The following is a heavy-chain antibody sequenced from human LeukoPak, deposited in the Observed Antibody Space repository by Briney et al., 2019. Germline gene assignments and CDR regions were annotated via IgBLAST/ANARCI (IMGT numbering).Heavy chain of an antibody. CDR2: ISGSGGST. CDR3: ATWSGLTGYIYFDY. J-gene: IGHJ4*02. V-gene: IGHV3-23*01. D-gene: IGHD3-9*01. CDR1: GFTVSNYY. Sequence: GGSLRLSCAASGFTVSNYYMSWVRQAPGKGLEWVSAISGSGGSTYYADSVKGRFTISRDNSKNTLYLQMNSLRAEDTAVYYCATWSGLTGYIYFDYWGQGTLVTVSS.